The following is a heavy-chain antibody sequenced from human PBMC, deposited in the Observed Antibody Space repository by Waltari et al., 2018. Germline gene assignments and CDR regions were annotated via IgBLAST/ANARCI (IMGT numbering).Heavy chain of an antibody. Sequence: EEQLVASGGGLVQPGDSLRLSCAASGFTFSTYWMNWVRQVPGKGPLWVSRISTVASDTADADSVKGRFTISRDNGKNKLFLQMKRLRVEDTAVYYCVRVARRTSRGPVPGRHYYYGMDVWGQGTTVTVS. CDR2: ISTVASDT. CDR1: GFTFSTYW. J-gene: IGHJ6*02. V-gene: IGHV3-74*03. CDR3: VRVARRTSRGPVPGRHYYYGMDV. D-gene: IGHD1-26*01.